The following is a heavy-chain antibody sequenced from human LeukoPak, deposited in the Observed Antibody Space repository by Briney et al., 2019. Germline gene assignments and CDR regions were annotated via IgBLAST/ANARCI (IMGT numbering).Heavy chain of an antibody. V-gene: IGHV1-69*13. D-gene: IGHD3-10*01. CDR3: ARRDYYGSGSYSPPPNWFDP. CDR2: IIPIFGTA. CDR1: GYTFTSYG. J-gene: IGHJ5*02. Sequence: GASVKVSCKASGYTFTSYGISWVRQAPGQGLEWMGGIIPIFGTANYAQKFQGRVTITADESTSTAYMELSSLRSEDTAVYHCARRDYYGSGSYSPPPNWFDPWGQGTLVTVSS.